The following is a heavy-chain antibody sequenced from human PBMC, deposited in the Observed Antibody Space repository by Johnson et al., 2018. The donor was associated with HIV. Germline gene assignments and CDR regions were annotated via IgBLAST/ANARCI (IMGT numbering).Heavy chain of an antibody. D-gene: IGHD4-17*01. Sequence: QVQLVESGGGVVQPGRSLRLSCAASGFTFSSYGMHWVRQAPGKGLEWVAVIWYDGSNKYYADSVKGRFTISRDNSKNTLYLQMNSLRADDTAVYYCARGRKTVTTVRPSAFDIWGQGTMVTVSS. CDR3: ARGRKTVTTVRPSAFDI. J-gene: IGHJ3*02. V-gene: IGHV3-30*19. CDR1: GFTFSSYG. CDR2: IWYDGSNK.